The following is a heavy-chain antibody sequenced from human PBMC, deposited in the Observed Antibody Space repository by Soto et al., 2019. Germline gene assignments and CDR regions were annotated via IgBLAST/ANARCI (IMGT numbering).Heavy chain of an antibody. CDR3: ARGGRGAFYR. J-gene: IGHJ3*01. Sequence: EVQLVESGGGLVRPGGSLRLSCAASGFTFSYYWMHWVRQAPGKGLVWVSRIHSDGSSTTYADVVKGRFIISRDNARNTEDLQMKRVRVGDTAVDYCARGGRGAFYRWGQGTVVTVSS. CDR1: GFTFSYYW. D-gene: IGHD1-26*01. CDR2: IHSDGSST. V-gene: IGHV3-74*01.